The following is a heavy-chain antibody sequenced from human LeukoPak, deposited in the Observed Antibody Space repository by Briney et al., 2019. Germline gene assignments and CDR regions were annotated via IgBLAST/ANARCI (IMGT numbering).Heavy chain of an antibody. V-gene: IGHV4-61*08. Sequence: SETLSLTCTVSGGSISSGGYYWSWIRQPPGKGLEWIGYIYYSGSTNYNPSLKSRVTISVDTSKNQFSLKLSSVTAADTAVYYCARYHNGYDDYWGQGTLVTVSS. D-gene: IGHD5-12*01. CDR1: GGSISSGGYY. J-gene: IGHJ4*02. CDR3: ARYHNGYDDY. CDR2: IYYSGST.